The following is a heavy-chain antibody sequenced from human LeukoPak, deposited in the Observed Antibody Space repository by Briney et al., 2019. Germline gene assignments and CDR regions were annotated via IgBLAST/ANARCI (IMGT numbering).Heavy chain of an antibody. CDR2: ISYHGSNK. D-gene: IGHD3-22*01. V-gene: IGHV3-30-3*01. Sequence: GRSLRLSCAASGFTFSNYAMHLVRQAPGKGLEWVAVISYHGSNKYYADSVKGRFTISRDNSKNTLYLQMNSLRAEDTTMYYCARGHYYDSSGGPWYFDFWGQGTLVTVSS. CDR1: GFTFSNYA. J-gene: IGHJ4*02. CDR3: ARGHYYDSSGGPWYFDF.